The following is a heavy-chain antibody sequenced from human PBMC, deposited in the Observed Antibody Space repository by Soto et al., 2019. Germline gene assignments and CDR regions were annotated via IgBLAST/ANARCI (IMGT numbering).Heavy chain of an antibody. CDR2: INAGNGNT. CDR1: GYTFTSYA. V-gene: IGHV1-3*01. J-gene: IGHJ4*02. D-gene: IGHD3-10*01. CDR3: ARDLGFGLSDY. Sequence: QVQLVQSGAEVKKPGASVKVSCKASGYTFTSYAMDWVRQAPGQRLEWMGWINAGNGNTKYSQKFQGRVTITRDTSASTAYMELSGLRSEDTAVYSCARDLGFGLSDYWGQGTLVTVSS.